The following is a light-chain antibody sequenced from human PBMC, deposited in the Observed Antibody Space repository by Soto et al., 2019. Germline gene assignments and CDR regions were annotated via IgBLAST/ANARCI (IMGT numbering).Light chain of an antibody. CDR2: GAS. J-gene: IGKJ1*01. Sequence: DIVMTQSPDSLAVSLGERATINCKSRQSVLYSSNNKNYLAWYQHKPGQAPRLLIYGASTRATGIPARFSGSGSGTELTITIASLQSEDFEVYYCQQYDNWLGTFGQGTKVDIK. CDR3: QQYDNWLGT. V-gene: IGKV4-1*01. CDR1: QSVLYSSNNKNY.